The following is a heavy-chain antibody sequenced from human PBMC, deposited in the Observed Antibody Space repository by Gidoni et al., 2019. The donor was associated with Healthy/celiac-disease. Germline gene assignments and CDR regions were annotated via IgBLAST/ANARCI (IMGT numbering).Heavy chain of an antibody. J-gene: IGHJ4*02. Sequence: QLQLQESGSGLVKPSQTLSLTCAVSGGSISRGGSSWSWIRQPPGKGLEWIGYIYQSGSTYYNPYLKSRVTISVDRSKNQFSLKLSAVTAADTAVYYCARSLTYSSGWYPSPFDYWGQGTLVTVSS. D-gene: IGHD6-19*01. CDR3: ARSLTYSSGWYPSPFDY. V-gene: IGHV4-30-2*01. CDR2: IYQSGST. CDR1: GGSISRGGSS.